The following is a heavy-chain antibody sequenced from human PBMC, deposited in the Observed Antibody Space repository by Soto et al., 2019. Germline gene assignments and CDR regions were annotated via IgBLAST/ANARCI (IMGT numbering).Heavy chain of an antibody. J-gene: IGHJ6*02. CDR1: GGTFSSYA. CDR3: ARGHGYCISTSRRPPYGMDV. Sequence: QVQLVQSGAEVKKPGSSVQVSCKAAGGTFSSYAISWVRQAPGQGLEWMGGIIPSFGTANYAQKFQGRVTITADESTSTAYMELSSLRCEDTAVYYCARGHGYCISTSRRPPYGMDVWGQGTTVTVSS. CDR2: IIPSFGTA. V-gene: IGHV1-69*01. D-gene: IGHD2-2*01.